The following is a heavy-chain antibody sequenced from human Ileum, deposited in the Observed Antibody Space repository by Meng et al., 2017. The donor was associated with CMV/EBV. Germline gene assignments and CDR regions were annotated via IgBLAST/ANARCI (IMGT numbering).Heavy chain of an antibody. Sequence: HVQLQQWGAGLLKPSETLSLACAVFGGSCTCYYWSWFRQSPGKGLEWIGEITHSGRTSYNLSLKSRVTISVDMSKYQFSLKLTSVTAADTAIYYCARGLASGWPDYWGQGTLVTVSS. V-gene: IGHV4-34*01. J-gene: IGHJ4*02. CDR3: ARGLASGWPDY. CDR2: ITHSGRT. D-gene: IGHD3-10*01. CDR1: GGSCTCYY.